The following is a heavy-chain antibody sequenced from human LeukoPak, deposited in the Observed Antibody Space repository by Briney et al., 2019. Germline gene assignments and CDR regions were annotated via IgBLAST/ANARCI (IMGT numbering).Heavy chain of an antibody. CDR3: ARERQRVGDY. Sequence: GGSLRRSCAVSGLTLCGYWVTWVREAPGKGLEWVANIKQDGSEIYYVDSVRGRFTISRDDAKNPLYLQMNGPRAEDTAVYYCARERQRVGDYWGQGTLVTVSS. CDR2: IKQDGSEI. CDR1: GLTLCGYW. V-gene: IGHV3-7*04. J-gene: IGHJ4*02. D-gene: IGHD3-10*01.